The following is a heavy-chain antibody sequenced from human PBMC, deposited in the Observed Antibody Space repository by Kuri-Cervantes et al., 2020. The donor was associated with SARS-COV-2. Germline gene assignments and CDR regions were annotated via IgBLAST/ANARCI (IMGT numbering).Heavy chain of an antibody. CDR1: GFTFSSYW. V-gene: IGHV3-7*01. Sequence: GESLKISCAASGFTFSSYWMSWVRQAPGKGLEWVANIKQDGSEKYYVDSVKGRFTISRDNAKNSLYLQMNSLRAEDTAVYYCTRHIVVVPARKIDYYMDVWGKGTTVTVSS. D-gene: IGHD2-2*01. CDR3: TRHIVVVPARKIDYYMDV. CDR2: IKQDGSEK. J-gene: IGHJ6*03.